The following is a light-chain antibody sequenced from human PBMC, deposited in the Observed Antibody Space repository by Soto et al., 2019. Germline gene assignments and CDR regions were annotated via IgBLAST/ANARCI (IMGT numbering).Light chain of an antibody. CDR2: HST. J-gene: IGLJ3*02. V-gene: IGLV1-40*01. Sequence: QSVLTQPPSVSGAPGQRVTISCTGDSSNIGAGYDVHWYQQPPGTAPKLLIYHSTNRPSGVPDRFSGSKSGASASLAITGLRAEDEADYYCQSYDSSLSGWVFGGGTKLTVL. CDR1: SSNIGAGYD. CDR3: QSYDSSLSGWV.